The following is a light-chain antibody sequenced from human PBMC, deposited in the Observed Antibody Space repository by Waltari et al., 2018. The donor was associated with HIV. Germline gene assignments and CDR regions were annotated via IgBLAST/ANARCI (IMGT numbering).Light chain of an antibody. CDR1: SSNIGSNT. V-gene: IGLV1-44*01. Sequence: QSVLTQPPSASGTPGQRVTISCSGSSSNIGSNTVNWYQQPPGTPPKRLIFSHKLRPAGVPDRCSGSKSGTSSSLAISGLQAGDEADYYGAAWDDSLNGPVFGGGTKLTVL. CDR3: AAWDDSLNGPV. CDR2: SHK. J-gene: IGLJ2*01.